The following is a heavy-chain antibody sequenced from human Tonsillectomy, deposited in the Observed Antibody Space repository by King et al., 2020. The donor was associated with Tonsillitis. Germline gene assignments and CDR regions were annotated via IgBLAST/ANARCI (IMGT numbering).Heavy chain of an antibody. CDR1: GYSFTSYW. J-gene: IGHJ4*02. CDR2: IDPSDSYT. D-gene: IGHD5-18*01. Sequence: VQLVESGAEVKKPGESLRISCKGSGYSFTSYWISWVRQMPGEGLEWMGRIDPSDSYTNYSPSFQGHVTISADKSISTAYLQWSSLKASDTAMYYCAMHPGELWSHFDYWGQGTLVTVSS. V-gene: IGHV5-10-1*03. CDR3: AMHPGELWSHFDY.